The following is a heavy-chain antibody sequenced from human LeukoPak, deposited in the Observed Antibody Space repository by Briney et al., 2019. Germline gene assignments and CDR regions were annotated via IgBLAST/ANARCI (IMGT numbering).Heavy chain of an antibody. Sequence: SETLSLTSAVSGDSISSYYWSWIRKPPGKGLDWIGYIYYSGSTNYNPSLKSRVTISVDTSKNQFSLKLSSVTAADTAVYYCARDGIAVAGSYWYFDLWGRGTLVTVSS. D-gene: IGHD6-19*01. CDR1: GDSISSYY. V-gene: IGHV4-59*01. J-gene: IGHJ2*01. CDR3: ARDGIAVAGSYWYFDL. CDR2: IYYSGST.